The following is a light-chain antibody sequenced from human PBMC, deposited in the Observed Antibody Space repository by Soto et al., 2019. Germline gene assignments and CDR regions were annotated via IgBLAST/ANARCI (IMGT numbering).Light chain of an antibody. CDR3: QSYDATNQV. J-gene: IGLJ3*02. Sequence: NFMLTQPHSVSESPGKTVIISCTRSSGSIASNYVQWYQQRAGSSPTTVIYEDNQRPSGVPDRFSGSIDSSSNSASLTISGLDTEDEADYFCQSYDATNQVFGGGTKLTVL. V-gene: IGLV6-57*01. CDR2: EDN. CDR1: SGSIASNY.